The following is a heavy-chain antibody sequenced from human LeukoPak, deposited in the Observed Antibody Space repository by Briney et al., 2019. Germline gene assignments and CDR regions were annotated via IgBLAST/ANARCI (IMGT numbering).Heavy chain of an antibody. CDR3: ARLRGGYRLY. J-gene: IGHJ4*02. V-gene: IGHV3-48*03. CDR1: GFTFSHYE. D-gene: IGHD5-24*01. Sequence: GGSLRLSCAASGFTFSHYEMNWVRQAPGKGLEWVSYISSSGSTIYYADSVKGRFTISRDDAKNSLYLQINSLRAEDTAVYYCARLRGGYRLYWGQGTLVTVSS. CDR2: ISSSGSTI.